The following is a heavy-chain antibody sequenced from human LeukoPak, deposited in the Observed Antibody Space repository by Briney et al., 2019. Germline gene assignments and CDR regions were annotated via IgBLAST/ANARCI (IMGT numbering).Heavy chain of an antibody. J-gene: IGHJ6*02. CDR2: IDWDDDK. CDR3: ARIKLDYYGHYYYYYGMDV. Sequence: SGPALVKPTQTLTLTCTFSGFSLSTSGMCVSWIRQPPGKALEWLARIDWDDDKYYSTSLKTRLTISRDTSKNQVVLTMTNMDPVDIATYYCARIKLDYYGHYYYYYGMDVWGQGTTVTVSS. CDR1: GFSLSTSGMC. V-gene: IGHV2-70*11. D-gene: IGHD3-10*01.